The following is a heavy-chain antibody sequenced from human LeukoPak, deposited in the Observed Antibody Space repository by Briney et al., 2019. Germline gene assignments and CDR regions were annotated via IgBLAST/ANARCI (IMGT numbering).Heavy chain of an antibody. J-gene: IGHJ3*02. CDR3: ARDRTYYYDSSGFVRDAFDI. CDR2: ISSSSSYI. V-gene: IGHV3-21*01. CDR1: GFTFSSYS. Sequence: GGSLRLSCAASGFTFSSYSMNWVRQAPGKGLEWVSSISSSSSYIYYADSVKGRFTTSRDNAKNSLYLQMNSLRAEDTAVYYCARDRTYYYDSSGFVRDAFDIWGQGTMVTVSS. D-gene: IGHD3-22*01.